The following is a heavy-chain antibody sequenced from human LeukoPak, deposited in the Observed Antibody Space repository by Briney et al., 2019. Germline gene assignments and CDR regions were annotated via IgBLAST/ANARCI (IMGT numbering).Heavy chain of an antibody. Sequence: PSETLSLTCTVSGGSISSTSYYWGWIRQPPGKGLEWIGSIYYSGSTSYNPSLKSRVTISVDTSKNQFSLKLSSVTAADTAVYYCAREGRYYDSSGYLRAFDIWGQGTMVTVSS. D-gene: IGHD3-22*01. CDR2: IYYSGST. V-gene: IGHV4-39*02. CDR1: GGSISSTSYY. CDR3: AREGRYYDSSGYLRAFDI. J-gene: IGHJ3*02.